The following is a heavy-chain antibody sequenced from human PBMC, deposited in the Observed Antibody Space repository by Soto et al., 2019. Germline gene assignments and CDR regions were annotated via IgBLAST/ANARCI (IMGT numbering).Heavy chain of an antibody. Sequence: GGSLRLSCAASGFTFSSYSMNWVRQAPGKGLEWVSSISISGSYIYYADSVQGRFSVSRDNAKNLLYLHMNRLRAEDTAVYYCARPAYCRSGRCSFDYWGQGTLVTVSS. CDR3: ARPAYCRSGRCSFDY. J-gene: IGHJ4*02. CDR1: GFTFSSYS. D-gene: IGHD2-15*01. CDR2: ISISGSYI. V-gene: IGHV3-21*06.